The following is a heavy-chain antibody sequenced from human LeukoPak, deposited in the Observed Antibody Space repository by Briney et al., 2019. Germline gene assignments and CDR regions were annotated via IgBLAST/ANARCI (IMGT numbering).Heavy chain of an antibody. CDR2: ISGSGGST. Sequence: QPGGSLRLSCAASGFTFSNYGMAWVRQAPGKGLEWVSAISGSGGSTFYADSVKGRFTISRDNSKNTLFLQMNGLRAEDTAVYYCAKDRSCSGSSCNVGSWGQGTVVTVSS. V-gene: IGHV3-23*01. D-gene: IGHD2-2*01. CDR3: AKDRSCSGSSCNVGS. J-gene: IGHJ3*01. CDR1: GFTFSNYG.